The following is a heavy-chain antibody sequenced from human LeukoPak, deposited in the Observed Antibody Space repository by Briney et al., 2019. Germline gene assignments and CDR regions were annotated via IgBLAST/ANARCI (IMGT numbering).Heavy chain of an antibody. D-gene: IGHD3-10*01. J-gene: IGHJ4*02. CDR3: ARDTGSSLWFGQNYFDY. V-gene: IGHV3-30-3*01. CDR1: GFTFSSYA. Sequence: GGSLSLSCAASGFTFSSYAMHWVRQAPGKGLEWVAVISYDGSNKYYADSVKGRFTISRDNSKNTLYLQMNSQRAEDTAVYYCARDTGSSLWFGQNYFDYWGQGTLVTVSS. CDR2: ISYDGSNK.